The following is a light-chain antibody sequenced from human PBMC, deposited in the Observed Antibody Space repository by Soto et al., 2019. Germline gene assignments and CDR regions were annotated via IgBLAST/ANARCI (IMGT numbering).Light chain of an antibody. V-gene: IGKV1-9*01. CDR3: QQLNSYPMYT. CDR1: QGISGY. CDR2: ATS. J-gene: IGKJ2*01. Sequence: DIQLTQSPSCLSASVGDRVTITCRASQGISGYLAWYQQTPGKAPNLLIYATSTLQSGVPSRFSGSGSGTEFTLTISSLQPEDFATYYCQQLNSYPMYTFGQGTKVDIK.